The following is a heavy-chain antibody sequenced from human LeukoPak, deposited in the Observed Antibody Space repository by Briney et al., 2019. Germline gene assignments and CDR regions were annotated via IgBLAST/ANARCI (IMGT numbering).Heavy chain of an antibody. V-gene: IGHV4-59*08. J-gene: IGHJ4*02. Sequence: PSETLSLTCTVSGGSINSYYWSWIRQPPGKGLEWIGYIYYSGSTNYSPSLKSRVTISVDTSKNQSSLKLTSVTAADAAVYYCARHVQDTTMVTPLYYFDYWGQGTLVTVSS. CDR2: IYYSGST. CDR3: ARHVQDTTMVTPLYYFDY. D-gene: IGHD5-18*01. CDR1: GGSINSYY.